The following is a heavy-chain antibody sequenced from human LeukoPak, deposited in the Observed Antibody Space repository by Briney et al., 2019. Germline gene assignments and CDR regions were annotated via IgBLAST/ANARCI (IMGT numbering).Heavy chain of an antibody. CDR3: ARGSIAPRPGSWDWFDP. CDR2: IKQDGSKK. V-gene: IGHV3-7*01. CDR1: GFTFSSHW. Sequence: GGSLRLSCVASGFTFSSHWMGWVRQAPGRGLEWVANIKQDGSKKYYVDSVKGWFTISRAKATNSLCLQMNSLRAEDTAVYYRARGSIAPRPGSWDWFDPWGQGTLVTVSS. J-gene: IGHJ5*02. D-gene: IGHD6-6*01.